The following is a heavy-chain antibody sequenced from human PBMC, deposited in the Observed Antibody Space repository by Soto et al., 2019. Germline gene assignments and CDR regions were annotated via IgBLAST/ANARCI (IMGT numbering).Heavy chain of an antibody. CDR1: GFSFSDYF. CDR3: ARDGSPYYYYYYGMDV. D-gene: IGHD5-12*01. Sequence: GDSVRVFCKASGFSFSDYFMHWVRQAPGHGLEWMGRINPRSGGTNYAQKFQGWVTMTRDTSISTAYMELSSLRSDDTAVYYCARDGSPYYYYYYGMDVWGQGTTVTVSS. V-gene: IGHV1-2*04. J-gene: IGHJ6*02. CDR2: INPRSGGT.